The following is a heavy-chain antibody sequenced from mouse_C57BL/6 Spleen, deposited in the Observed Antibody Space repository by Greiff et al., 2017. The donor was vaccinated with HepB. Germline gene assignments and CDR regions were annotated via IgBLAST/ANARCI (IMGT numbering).Heavy chain of an antibody. V-gene: IGHV5-17*01. J-gene: IGHJ3*01. CDR2: ISSGSSTI. Sequence: EVKLVESGGGLVKPGGSLKLSCAASGFTFSDYGMHWVRQAPEKGLEWVAYISSGSSTIYYADTVKGRFTISRDNAKNTLFLQMTSLRSEDTAMYYCAKPPSNPRAYWGQGTLVTVSA. CDR3: AKPPSNPRAY. CDR1: GFTFSDYG. D-gene: IGHD4-1*01.